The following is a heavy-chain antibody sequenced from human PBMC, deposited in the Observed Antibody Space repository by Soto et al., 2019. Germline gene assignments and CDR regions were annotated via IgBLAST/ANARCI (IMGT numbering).Heavy chain of an antibody. Sequence: ASVKVSCKASGYTFTGYYMHWVRQAPGQGLEWMGWINPNSGGTNYAQKFQGRVTMTRDTPISTAYMELSRLRSDDTAVYYCARDRGGSASYYAPDPFDIWGQATMVTVSS. D-gene: IGHD3-10*01. J-gene: IGHJ3*02. CDR3: ARDRGGSASYYAPDPFDI. CDR2: INPNSGGT. V-gene: IGHV1-2*02. CDR1: GYTFTGYY.